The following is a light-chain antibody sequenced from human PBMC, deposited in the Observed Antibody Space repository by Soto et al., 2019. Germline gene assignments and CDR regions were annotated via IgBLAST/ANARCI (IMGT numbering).Light chain of an antibody. CDR1: RSVSSSY. V-gene: IGKV3-20*01. CDR2: GAS. J-gene: IGKJ1*01. Sequence: EIVLTQSPGTLSLSPGERATLSCRASRSVSSSYLAWYQQKPGQAPRLLIYGASSRATGIPDRFSGSGSGTDFTLTISRLEPEDFAVYYCQQYVRSPWTFGQGTKVDIK. CDR3: QQYVRSPWT.